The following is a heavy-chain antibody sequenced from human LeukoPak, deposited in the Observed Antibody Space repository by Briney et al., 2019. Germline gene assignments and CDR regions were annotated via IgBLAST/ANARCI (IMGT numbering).Heavy chain of an antibody. CDR1: GGSISSYY. D-gene: IGHD3-9*01. V-gene: IGHV4-59*01. Sequence: SETLSLTCTVSGGSISSYYWSWIRQPPGKGLEWIGYIYYSGSTNYNLSLKSRVTISVDTSKNQFSLKLSSVTAADTAVYYCARSPDILTGYYPDYWGQGTLVTVSS. J-gene: IGHJ4*02. CDR3: ARSPDILTGYYPDY. CDR2: IYYSGST.